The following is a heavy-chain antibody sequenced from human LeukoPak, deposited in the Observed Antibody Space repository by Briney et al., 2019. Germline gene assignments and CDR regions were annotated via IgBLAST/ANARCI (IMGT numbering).Heavy chain of an antibody. J-gene: IGHJ4*02. CDR1: GGSISSSNW. D-gene: IGHD2-8*01. CDR3: ARRPIVLMVYASDFDY. V-gene: IGHV4-4*02. Sequence: SETLSLTCAVSGGSISSSNWWSWVRQPPGKGLERIGEIYHSGSTNYNPSLKSRVTISVDKSKNQFSLKLSSVTAADTAVYYCARRPIVLMVYASDFDYWGQGTLVTVSS. CDR2: IYHSGST.